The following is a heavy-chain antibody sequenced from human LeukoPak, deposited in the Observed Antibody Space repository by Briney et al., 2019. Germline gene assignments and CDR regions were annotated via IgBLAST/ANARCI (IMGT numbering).Heavy chain of an antibody. J-gene: IGHJ6*03. CDR2: INPNSGGT. D-gene: IGHD2-15*01. CDR3: ARAGGVEWWDYYYYMDV. CDR1: GYTFTGYY. Sequence: ASVKVSCKASGYTFTGYYMHWVRQAPGQGLEWMGWINPNSGGTNYAQKFQGRVTMTRDTSISTAYMELSRLRSDDTAVYYCARAGGVEWWDYYYYMDVWGKGTTVTVSS. V-gene: IGHV1-2*02.